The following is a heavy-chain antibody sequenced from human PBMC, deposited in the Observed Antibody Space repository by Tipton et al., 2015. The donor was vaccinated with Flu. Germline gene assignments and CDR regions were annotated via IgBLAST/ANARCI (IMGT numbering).Heavy chain of an antibody. CDR1: GGSISSGSYY. D-gene: IGHD2-15*01. Sequence: TLSLTCTVSGGSISSGSYYWSWIRRPAGKGLEWIGRIYTSGSTNYNPSLKSRVTISVDTSKNQFSLKLSSVTAADTAVYYCARRCSGGSCYRDEYNWFDPWGQGTLVTVSS. CDR3: ARRCSGGSCYRDEYNWFDP. J-gene: IGHJ5*02. CDR2: IYTSGST. V-gene: IGHV4-61*02.